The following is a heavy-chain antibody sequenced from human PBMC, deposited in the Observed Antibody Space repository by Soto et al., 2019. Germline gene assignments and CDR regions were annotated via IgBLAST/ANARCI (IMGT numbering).Heavy chain of an antibody. V-gene: IGHV4-39*01. CDR1: GGSISSSSYY. D-gene: IGHD6-6*01. J-gene: IGHJ4*02. CDR3: ARDSSSGEDY. Sequence: ASETLSLTCTVSGGSISSSSYYWGWIRQPPGKGLEWIGSIYYSGSTYYNPSLKSRVTISVDTSKNQFSLKLSSVTAADTAVYYCARDSSSGEDYWGQGTLVTVSS. CDR2: IYYSGST.